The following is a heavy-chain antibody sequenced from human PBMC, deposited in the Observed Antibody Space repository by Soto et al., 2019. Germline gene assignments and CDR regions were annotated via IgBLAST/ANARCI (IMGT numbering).Heavy chain of an antibody. D-gene: IGHD5-18*01. CDR1: GLTFRTYW. J-gene: IGHJ6*02. CDR3: ARDGSTSWYSYDYHGMDV. V-gene: IGHV3-7*05. CDR2: INQDGSEK. Sequence: EVQLVESGGGLVQPGGSLRLSCGASGLTFRTYWLSWVRQVPGKGLEWVANINQDGSEKNYVDSVKGRFTISRDNAKNSLHLQMSSLRAEDTALYYCARDGSTSWYSYDYHGMDVWGQGTTVTVSS.